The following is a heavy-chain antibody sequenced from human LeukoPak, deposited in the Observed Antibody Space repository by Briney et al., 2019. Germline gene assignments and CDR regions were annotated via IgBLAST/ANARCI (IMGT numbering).Heavy chain of an antibody. V-gene: IGHV1-69*06. J-gene: IGHJ4*02. CDR1: GGTFSSYA. CDR2: IIPIFGTA. CDR3: ARVSYSGYDSLGGYFDY. D-gene: IGHD5-12*01. Sequence: SVKVSCKASGGTFSSYAISWVRQAPGQGLEWMGGIIPIFGTANHAQKFQGRVTITADKSTSTAYMELSSLRSEDTAVYYCARVSYSGYDSLGGYFDYWGQGTLVTVSS.